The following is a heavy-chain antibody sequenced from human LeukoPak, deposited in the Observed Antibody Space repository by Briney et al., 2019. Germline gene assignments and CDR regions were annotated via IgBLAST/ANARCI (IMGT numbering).Heavy chain of an antibody. D-gene: IGHD3-10*01. J-gene: IGHJ3*02. CDR1: GYTFTSYA. CDR3: ARNRISLLWFGEPTLDAFDI. V-gene: IGHV1-3*01. CDR2: INAGNGNT. Sequence: GASVKVSCKASGYTFTSYAMHWVRQAPGQRLEWMGWINAGNGNTKYLQKFQGRVTITRDTSASTAYMELSSLRSEDTAVYYCARNRISLLWFGEPTLDAFDIWGQGTMVTVSS.